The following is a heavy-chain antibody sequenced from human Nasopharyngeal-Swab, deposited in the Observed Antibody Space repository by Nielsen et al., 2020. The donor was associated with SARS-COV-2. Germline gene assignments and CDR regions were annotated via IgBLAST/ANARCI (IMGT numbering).Heavy chain of an antibody. V-gene: IGHV4-59*08. J-gene: IGHJ6*03. Sequence: SETLSLTCSVPGGSINNYYWSWIRQPAGKGLEWIGRIYFSGSTNYNPSLKSRVTISVDTSKNQFSLKLSSLTAADTAVYYCARHAPPDYYYYMDVWGKGTTVTVSS. CDR1: GGSINNYY. CDR3: ARHAPPDYYYYMDV. CDR2: IYFSGST.